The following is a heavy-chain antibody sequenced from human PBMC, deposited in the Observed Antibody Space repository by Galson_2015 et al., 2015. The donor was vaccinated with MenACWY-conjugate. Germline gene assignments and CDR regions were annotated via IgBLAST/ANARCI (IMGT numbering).Heavy chain of an antibody. D-gene: IGHD3/OR15-3a*01. J-gene: IGHJ4*02. CDR2: TYYRSKWYV. CDR1: GDSVSTNNVA. V-gene: IGHV6-1*01. Sequence: CAISGDSVSTNNVAWNWIRQSPSRGLEWLGRTYYRSKWYVDYAASVKSRITITPDTSRKQFSLQLKSVTPEDTAVYYCARETMDWYAIGDWGQGARGAVSS. CDR3: ARETMDWYAIGD.